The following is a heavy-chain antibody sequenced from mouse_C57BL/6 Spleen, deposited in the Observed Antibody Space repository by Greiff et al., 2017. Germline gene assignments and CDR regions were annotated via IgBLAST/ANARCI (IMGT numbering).Heavy chain of an antibody. Sequence: QVQLQQPGAELVMPGASVKLSCKAFGYTFTSYWMHWVKQRPGQGLEWIGEIDPSDSYTNYNQKFKGKSTLTVDKSSSTAYMQLSSLTSEDSAVYYCARRKNLRHYAMDYWGQGTSVTVSS. CDR2: IDPSDSYT. CDR1: GYTFTSYW. V-gene: IGHV1-69*01. D-gene: IGHD1-1*01. J-gene: IGHJ4*01. CDR3: ARRKNLRHYAMDY.